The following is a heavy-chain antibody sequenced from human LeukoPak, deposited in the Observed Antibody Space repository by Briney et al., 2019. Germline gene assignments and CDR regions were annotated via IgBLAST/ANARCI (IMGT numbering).Heavy chain of an antibody. D-gene: IGHD2-15*01. CDR2: INHSGST. V-gene: IGHV4-34*01. Sequence: PSETLSLTCAVYGGSFSGYYWSWIRQPPGKGLEWLGEINHSGSTNYNPSLKSRVTISVDTSKNQFSLKLSSVTAADTAVYYCARGYCSGGSCYSYYYYNYMDVWGKGTTVTVSS. CDR3: ARGYCSGGSCYSYYYYNYMDV. CDR1: GGSFSGYY. J-gene: IGHJ6*03.